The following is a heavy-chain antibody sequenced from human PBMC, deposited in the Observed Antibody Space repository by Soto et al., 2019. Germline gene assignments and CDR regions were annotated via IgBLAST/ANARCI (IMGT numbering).Heavy chain of an antibody. CDR1: GFTFDDYA. Sequence: GGSLRLSCAASGFTFDDYAMHWVRQAPGKGLEWVSGISWNSGSIGYADSVKGRFTISRDNAKNSLYLQMNSLRAEDTALYYCANSGANGVSYGMDVWGQGTTVTVSS. J-gene: IGHJ6*02. CDR2: ISWNSGSI. V-gene: IGHV3-9*01. D-gene: IGHD3-3*01. CDR3: ANSGANGVSYGMDV.